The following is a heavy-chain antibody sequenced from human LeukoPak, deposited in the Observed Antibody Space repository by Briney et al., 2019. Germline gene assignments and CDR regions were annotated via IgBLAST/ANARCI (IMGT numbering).Heavy chain of an antibody. CDR1: GYHFISYG. CDR2: ISGYNGNT. V-gene: IGHV1-18*01. CDR3: ARSNRFFLDY. D-gene: IGHD4-11*01. J-gene: IGHJ4*02. Sequence: ASVKVSCKTSGYHFISYGIIWVRQAPGQGLEWMGYISGYNGNTNYAQKVQDRVAIITDTSTNTAYLELRSLKSDDTAVYYCARSNRFFLDYWGQGTLVAVSS.